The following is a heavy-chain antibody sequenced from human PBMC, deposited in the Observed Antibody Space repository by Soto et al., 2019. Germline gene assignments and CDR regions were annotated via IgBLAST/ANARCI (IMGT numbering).Heavy chain of an antibody. CDR2: ISSNGGST. Sequence: GGSLRLSCSASGFTFSSYAMHWVRQAPGKGLEYVSAISSNGGSTYYADSVKGRFTISRDNSKNTLYLQMSSLRAEDTAVYYCVKSAGLVVGYFQHWGQGTLVTVSS. CDR1: GFTFSSYA. V-gene: IGHV3-64D*08. J-gene: IGHJ1*01. CDR3: VKSAGLVVGYFQH. D-gene: IGHD2-21*01.